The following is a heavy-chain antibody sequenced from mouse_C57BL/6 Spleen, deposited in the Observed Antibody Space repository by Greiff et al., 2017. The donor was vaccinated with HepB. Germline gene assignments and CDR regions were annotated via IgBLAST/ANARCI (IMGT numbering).Heavy chain of an antibody. Sequence: EVQLQQSGPELVKPGASVKISCKASGYSFTDYNMNWVKQSNGKSLEWIGVINPNYGTTSYNQKFKGKATLTVDQSSSTAYMQLNSLTSEDSAVFYCARKDDTLYYYAMDYWGQGTSVTVSS. CDR2: INPNYGTT. D-gene: IGHD2-3*01. V-gene: IGHV1-39*01. J-gene: IGHJ4*01. CDR3: ARKDDTLYYYAMDY. CDR1: GYSFTDYN.